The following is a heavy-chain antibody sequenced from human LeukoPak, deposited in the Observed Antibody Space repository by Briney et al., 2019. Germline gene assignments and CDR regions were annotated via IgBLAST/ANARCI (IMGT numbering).Heavy chain of an antibody. CDR1: GFTFSSYW. CDR3: ARVSYYGSGSYYSLTGFDP. CDR2: IKQEGSEK. J-gene: IGHJ5*02. Sequence: GGSLRLSWAAAGFTFSSYWMGWVRQAPGKGREWVANIKQEGSEKYYGDSVKGRFTISRDNAKNSLYLQMNTLRAEHTAVYSCARVSYYGSGSYYSLTGFDPWGQGTLVTVSS. V-gene: IGHV3-7*01. D-gene: IGHD3-10*01.